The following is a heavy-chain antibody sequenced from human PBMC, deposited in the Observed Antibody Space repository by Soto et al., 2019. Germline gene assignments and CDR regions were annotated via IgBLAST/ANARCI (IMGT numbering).Heavy chain of an antibody. CDR2: INAGNGNT. D-gene: IGHD6-13*01. V-gene: IGHV1-3*05. J-gene: IGHJ4*02. Sequence: QVQLVQSGAEEKKPGASVKVSCKASGYTFTSYAMHWVRQAPGQRLEWMGWINAGNGNTKYSQKFQGRVTITRATAASTAHMELSSLRSEGTAVYYCARGIAPYYFDYWGPGTLVTVSS. CDR3: ARGIAPYYFDY. CDR1: GYTFTSYA.